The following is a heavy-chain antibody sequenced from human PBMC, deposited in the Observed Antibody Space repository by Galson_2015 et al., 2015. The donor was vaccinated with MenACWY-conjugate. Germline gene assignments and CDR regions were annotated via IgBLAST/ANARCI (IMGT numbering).Heavy chain of an antibody. CDR3: ARVVPSAMIHGFDY. CDR2: ISTSSTNI. Sequence: SLRLSCATSGFTFNNYDTNWVRQAPGKGLEWVSSISTSSTNIYYADSVKGRFTISRDNAKNSVYLQMNSLRAEDTAVYFCARVVPSAMIHGFDYWGQGTLVTVSS. D-gene: IGHD2-2*01. J-gene: IGHJ4*02. V-gene: IGHV3-21*01. CDR1: GFTFNNYD.